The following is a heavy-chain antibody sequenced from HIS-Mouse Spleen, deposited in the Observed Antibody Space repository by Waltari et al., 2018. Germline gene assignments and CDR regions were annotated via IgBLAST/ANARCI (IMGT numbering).Heavy chain of an antibody. CDR2: IIPIFGTA. J-gene: IGHJ2*01. CDR1: GCTFSSAA. CDR3: ARDSGSYSFWYFDL. V-gene: IGHV1-69*01. Sequence: QVQLVQSGAEVTKPGSSVKVSCTASGCTFSSAAISWVRQAPGQGLEWMGGIIPIFGTANYAQKFQGRVTITADESTSTAYMELSSLRSEDTAVYYCARDSGSYSFWYFDLWGRGTLVTVSS. D-gene: IGHD1-26*01.